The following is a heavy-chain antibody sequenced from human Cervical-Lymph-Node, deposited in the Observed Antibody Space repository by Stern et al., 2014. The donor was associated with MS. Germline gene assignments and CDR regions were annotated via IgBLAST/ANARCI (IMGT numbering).Heavy chain of an antibody. D-gene: IGHD6-6*01. CDR1: GFTFSDHY. CDR3: VRTARLSDY. CDR2: VSHSGDTP. J-gene: IGHJ4*02. V-gene: IGHV3-11*01. Sequence: VQLVESGGGVVKPGGSLRLSCAASGFTFSDHYMSWIRQAPGKGLECVSYVSHSGDTPNSADSVKVRFSISRDNAKNSVYLQLNSLTAEDTAVCYCVRTARLSDYWGQGTLVTVSS.